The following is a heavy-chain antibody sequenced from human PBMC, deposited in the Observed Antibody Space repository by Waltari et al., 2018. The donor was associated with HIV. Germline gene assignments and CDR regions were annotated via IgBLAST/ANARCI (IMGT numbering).Heavy chain of an antibody. V-gene: IGHV4-59*01. J-gene: IGHJ5*02. CDR1: GGSLTCGY. D-gene: IGHD3-10*01. CDR2: VSYSGNT. Sequence: QVQLQASGPGLVQPSETLSITGPASGGSLTCGYWCWIRQHPGKGLEWIGYVSYSGNTNYNPSLKSRVTISVDTSKDQFSLKRSSVTAADTAVYYCATKLSGKGWFDPWGQGTLVTVSS. CDR3: ATKLSGKGWFDP.